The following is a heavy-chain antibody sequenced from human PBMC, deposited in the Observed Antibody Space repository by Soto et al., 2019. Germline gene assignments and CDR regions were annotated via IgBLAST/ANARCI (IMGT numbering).Heavy chain of an antibody. CDR2: IYSGGST. Sequence: GGSLRLSCAASGFTVSSNYMSWVRQAPGKGLEWVSVIYSGGSTYYADSVKGRFTISRHNSKNTLYLQMNSLRAEDTAVYYCAKDRTYYDFWSGYYYFDYWGQGTLVTVSS. CDR1: GFTVSSNY. D-gene: IGHD3-3*01. CDR3: AKDRTYYDFWSGYYYFDY. J-gene: IGHJ4*02. V-gene: IGHV3-53*01.